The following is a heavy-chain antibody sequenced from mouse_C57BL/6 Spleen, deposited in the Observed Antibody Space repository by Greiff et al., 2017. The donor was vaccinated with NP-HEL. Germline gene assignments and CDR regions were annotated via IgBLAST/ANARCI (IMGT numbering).Heavy chain of an antibody. CDR3: ARVDGYYGYFDY. D-gene: IGHD2-3*01. CDR2: INYDGSST. Sequence: DVHLVESEGGLVQPGRSMKLSCTASGFTFSDYYMAWVRQVPEKGLEWVANINYDGSSTYYLDSLKSRFIISRDNAKNILYLQMSSLKSEDTATYYCARVDGYYGYFDYWGQGTTLTVSS. J-gene: IGHJ2*01. CDR1: GFTFSDYY. V-gene: IGHV5-16*01.